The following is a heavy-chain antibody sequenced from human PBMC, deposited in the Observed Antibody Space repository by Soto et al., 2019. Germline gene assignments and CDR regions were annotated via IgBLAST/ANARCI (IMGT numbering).Heavy chain of an antibody. D-gene: IGHD3-10*01. V-gene: IGHV4-39*07. Sequence: PSETLSLTCTVSGGSISSSSYFWGWIRQPPGKGLEWIGSIYYSGSTYYNPSLKSRVTVSVDTSKNQFSLKLSSVTAADTAVYYCARAPRGNYGYPSYFDYWGQGTLVTVS. J-gene: IGHJ4*02. CDR3: ARAPRGNYGYPSYFDY. CDR1: GGSISSSSYF. CDR2: IYYSGST.